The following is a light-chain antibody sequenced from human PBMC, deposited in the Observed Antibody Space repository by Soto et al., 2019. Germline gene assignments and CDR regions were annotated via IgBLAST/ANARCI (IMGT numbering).Light chain of an antibody. Sequence: DIQMTQSPSSLSASVGDRVTITCRASQVISSYLAWYQQKPGRAPKLLIYAASTLQSGVPSRFSGSRSGTEFTLTITSLQPEDFATYYCQQLNSFPITFGQGTRLEIK. CDR3: QQLNSFPIT. V-gene: IGKV1-9*01. CDR1: QVISSY. CDR2: AAS. J-gene: IGKJ5*01.